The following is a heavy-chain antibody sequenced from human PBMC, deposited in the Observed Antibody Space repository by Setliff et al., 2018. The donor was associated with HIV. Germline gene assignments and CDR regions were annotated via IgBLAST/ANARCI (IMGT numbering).Heavy chain of an antibody. CDR3: ARQYYDSSGFDLDPYYFDY. CDR1: GGTFSSYG. V-gene: IGHV1-69*10. CDR2: IIPILGIA. Sequence: SVKVSCKAAGGTFSSYGINWVRQAPGQGLEWMGGIIPILGIANYAQKFQGRVTITADESTSTAYMELRSLRSEDTAVYYCARQYYDSSGFDLDPYYFDYWGQGTLVTVSS. D-gene: IGHD3-22*01. J-gene: IGHJ4*01.